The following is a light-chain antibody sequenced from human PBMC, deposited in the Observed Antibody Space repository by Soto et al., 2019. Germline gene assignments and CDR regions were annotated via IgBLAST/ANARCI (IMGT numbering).Light chain of an antibody. CDR3: QQYYSSVVT. CDR2: WAS. Sequence: DIVMTQSPDSLAVSLGERATINCKSSQSILSSSNNKNSLAWFQQQPGQPPKLLIYWASTRESGVPDRFNGSGSGTDFTLTISSLQAEDVAVYYCQQYYSSVVTFGQGTRLEIK. J-gene: IGKJ5*01. CDR1: QSILSSSNNKNS. V-gene: IGKV4-1*01.